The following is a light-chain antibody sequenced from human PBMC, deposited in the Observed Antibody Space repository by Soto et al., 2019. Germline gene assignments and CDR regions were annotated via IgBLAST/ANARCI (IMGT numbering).Light chain of an antibody. CDR1: QSVSGN. CDR2: GAS. CDR3: QQYNNWPPLT. Sequence: EIVMTQSPATLSVSPGERAILYCRASQSVSGNLAWYQQKPGQAPRLLTYGASTRATGIPARFSGSGSGTEFTLTISSLQSEDFAVYYCQQYNNWPPLTFGGGTKVDIK. V-gene: IGKV3-15*01. J-gene: IGKJ4*01.